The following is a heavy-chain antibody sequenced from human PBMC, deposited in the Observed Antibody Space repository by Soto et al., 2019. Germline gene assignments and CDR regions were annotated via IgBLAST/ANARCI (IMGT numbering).Heavy chain of an antibody. V-gene: IGHV2-26*01. CDR3: ARIGSVAVAGYYYYYYMDV. Sequence: QVTLKESGPVLVKPTETLTLTCTVSGFSLSNARMGVSWIRQPPGKALEWLAHIFSNDEKSYSTSLKSRLTMSKDTSKSQVVLPMTNMDPVDTATYYCARIGSVAVAGYYYYYYMDVWGKGTTVTVSS. D-gene: IGHD6-19*01. CDR2: IFSNDEK. J-gene: IGHJ6*03. CDR1: GFSLSNARMG.